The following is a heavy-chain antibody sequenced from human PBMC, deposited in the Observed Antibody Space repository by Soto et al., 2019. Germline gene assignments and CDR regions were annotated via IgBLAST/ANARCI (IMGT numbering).Heavy chain of an antibody. D-gene: IGHD6-13*01. CDR3: ASSVEYSSSWVPINFDY. CDR1: GGTFSSYA. J-gene: IGHJ4*02. V-gene: IGHV1-69*13. Sequence: SVKVSCKASGGTFSSYAISWVRQAPGQGLEWMGGIIPIFGTANYAQKFQGRVTITADESTSTAYMELSSLRSEETAVYYCASSVEYSSSWVPINFDYWGQGTLVTVSS. CDR2: IIPIFGTA.